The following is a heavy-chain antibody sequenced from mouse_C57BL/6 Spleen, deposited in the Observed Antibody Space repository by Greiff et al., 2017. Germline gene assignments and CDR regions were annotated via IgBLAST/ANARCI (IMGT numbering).Heavy chain of an antibody. Sequence: QVQLQQSGPELVKPGASVKISCKASGYSFTSYYIHWVKQRPGQGLEWIGWIYPGSGNTKYNEKFKGKATLTADTSSSTAYMQLSSLTSEDSAVYYCARGDDGYYFDYWGQGTTLTVSS. CDR3: ARGDDGYYFDY. CDR1: GYSFTSYY. V-gene: IGHV1-66*01. D-gene: IGHD2-3*01. CDR2: IYPGSGNT. J-gene: IGHJ2*01.